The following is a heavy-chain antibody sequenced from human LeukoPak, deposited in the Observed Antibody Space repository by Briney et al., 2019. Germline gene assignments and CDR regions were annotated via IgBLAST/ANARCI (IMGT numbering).Heavy chain of an antibody. J-gene: IGHJ3*01. Sequence: ASVKVSCKASGYTFTGYYMHWVRQAPGQGLDWMGWINPNNGGTNYAQKFQGRVTMTRDTSISTAYMDLSRLKSDDTAVYYCAREGYGGGQDFDVWGQGTMVTVSS. D-gene: IGHD1-26*01. V-gene: IGHV1-2*02. CDR1: GYTFTGYY. CDR2: INPNNGGT. CDR3: AREGYGGGQDFDV.